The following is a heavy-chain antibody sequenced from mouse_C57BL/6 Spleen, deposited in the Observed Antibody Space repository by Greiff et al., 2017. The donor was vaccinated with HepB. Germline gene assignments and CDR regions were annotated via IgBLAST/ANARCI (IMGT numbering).Heavy chain of an antibody. Sequence: QVQLQQSGAELVRPGSSVKLSCKASGYTFTSYWMHWVKQRPIQGLEWIGNIDPSDSETHYNQKFKDKATLTVDKSSSTADMQLSSLTSEDSAVYYCAGQDYGSSYLFAYWGQGTLVTVSA. V-gene: IGHV1-52*01. J-gene: IGHJ3*01. D-gene: IGHD1-1*01. CDR3: AGQDYGSSYLFAY. CDR1: GYTFTSYW. CDR2: IDPSDSET.